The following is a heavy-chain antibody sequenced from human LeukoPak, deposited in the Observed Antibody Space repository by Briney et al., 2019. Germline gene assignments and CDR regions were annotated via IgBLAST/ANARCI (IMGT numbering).Heavy chain of an antibody. D-gene: IGHD2-15*01. J-gene: IGHJ4*02. CDR3: ARLWGRGIVVVVAATPRYYFDY. Sequence: GESLKISCKGSGYSFTSYWIGWGRQMPGKGLEWMGIIYPGDSDTRYSPSFQGQVTISADKSISTAYLQWSSLKASDTAMYYCARLWGRGIVVVVAATPRYYFDYWGQGTLVTVSS. CDR1: GYSFTSYW. CDR2: IYPGDSDT. V-gene: IGHV5-51*01.